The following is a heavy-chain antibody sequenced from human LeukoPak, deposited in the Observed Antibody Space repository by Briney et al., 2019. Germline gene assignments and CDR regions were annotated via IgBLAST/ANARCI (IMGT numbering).Heavy chain of an antibody. CDR1: GYTFTSYG. D-gene: IGHD3-22*01. V-gene: IGHV1-18*01. CDR3: ARGYYYDSSGYLTPAPDY. CDR2: ISAYNGNT. J-gene: IGHJ4*02. Sequence: ASVKVSCKASGYTFTSYGISWVRQAPGQGLGWMGWISAYNGNTNYAQKLQGRVTMTTDTSTSTAYMELRSLRSDDTAVYYCARGYYYDSSGYLTPAPDYWGQGTLVTVSS.